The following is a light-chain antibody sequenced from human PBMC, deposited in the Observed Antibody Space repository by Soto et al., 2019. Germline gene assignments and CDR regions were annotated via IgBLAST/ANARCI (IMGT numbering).Light chain of an antibody. CDR3: SSYTSSSTIVV. V-gene: IGLV2-14*01. CDR2: DVR. J-gene: IGLJ2*01. CDR1: SSDVGGYNY. Sequence: QSALTQPAYVSGSPGQSITISCTGTSSDVGGYNYVSWYQQHPGKAPKLMIYDVRNRPSGVSNRFSGSKSGNTASLTISGLQAEDEADYYCSSYTSSSTIVVFGGWTKLTVL.